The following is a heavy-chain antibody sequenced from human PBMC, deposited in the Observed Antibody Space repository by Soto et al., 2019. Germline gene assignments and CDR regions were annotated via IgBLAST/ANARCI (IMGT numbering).Heavy chain of an antibody. V-gene: IGHV3-23*01. J-gene: IGHJ4*02. CDR2: ISGSGDYT. Sequence: EVQLLESGGGLVRPGGSLRLSCAASGFTFDSYAMNWVRQAPDKGLEWVSTISGSGDYTYYTDSVKGRFTISRDNSKNMMYLQMNSLRAEDTAIYYCAKNRGLQYYFDYWGQGTLVTVSS. CDR3: AKNRGLQYYFDY. CDR1: GFTFDSYA.